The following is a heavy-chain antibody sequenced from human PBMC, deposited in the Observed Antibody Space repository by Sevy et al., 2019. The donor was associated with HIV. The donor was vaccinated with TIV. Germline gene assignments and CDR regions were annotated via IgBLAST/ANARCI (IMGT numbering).Heavy chain of an antibody. CDR1: GFTFSSYA. D-gene: IGHD6-19*01. CDR3: AKGKYTSGRWSDS. J-gene: IGHJ4*02. Sequence: GGSLRLSCAASGFTFSSYAISWVRQAPGKGLEWVSGISDSGGSTYYADSVKGRFTISRDNSKNTVYLQMNSLRAEDTAVYYCAKGKYTSGRWSDSWGQGTLVTVSS. CDR2: ISDSGGST. V-gene: IGHV3-23*01.